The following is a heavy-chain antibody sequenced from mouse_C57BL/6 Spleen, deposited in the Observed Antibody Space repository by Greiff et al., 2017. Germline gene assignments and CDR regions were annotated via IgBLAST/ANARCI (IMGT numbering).Heavy chain of an antibody. D-gene: IGHD2-3*01. CDR1: GFSLTSYG. Sequence: VNVVESGPGLVQPSQSLSITCTVSGFSLTSYGVHWVRQSPGKGLEWLGVIWSGGSTDYNAAFISSLSISKDNSKSQVFIKMSSLQADDAAKYYCTRNDGYYFYAMDYWGQGTSVTVSS. CDR2: IWSGGST. V-gene: IGHV2-2*01. CDR3: TRNDGYYFYAMDY. J-gene: IGHJ4*01.